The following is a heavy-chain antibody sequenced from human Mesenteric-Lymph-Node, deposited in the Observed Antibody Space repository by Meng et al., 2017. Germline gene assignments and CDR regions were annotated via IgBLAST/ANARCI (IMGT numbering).Heavy chain of an antibody. CDR3: AGVRGSYSEDY. J-gene: IGHJ4*02. D-gene: IGHD1-26*01. V-gene: IGHV3-7*01. CDR1: GFTFSNYW. CDR2: IKQDGSEK. Sequence: GESLKISCAASGFTFSNYWMTWVRQAPGKGLECVANIKQDGSEKYYVDSVKGRFTISRDNAKNSLYLQMNSLRAEDTAVYYCAGVRGSYSEDYWGQGTLVTVSS.